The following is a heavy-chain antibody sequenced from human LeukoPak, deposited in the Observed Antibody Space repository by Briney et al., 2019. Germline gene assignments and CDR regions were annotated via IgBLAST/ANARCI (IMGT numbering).Heavy chain of an antibody. J-gene: IGHJ4*02. CDR3: ARESSWGNFDY. Sequence: PSETLSLTCTVSGGSISSYYWSWMRQPPGKELEWIGYIYYSGSTNYNPSLKSRVTISVDTSKNQFSLKLSYVTAADTAVYFCARESSWGNFDYWGQGTLVTVSS. CDR2: IYYSGST. V-gene: IGHV4-59*01. CDR1: GGSISSYY. D-gene: IGHD7-27*01.